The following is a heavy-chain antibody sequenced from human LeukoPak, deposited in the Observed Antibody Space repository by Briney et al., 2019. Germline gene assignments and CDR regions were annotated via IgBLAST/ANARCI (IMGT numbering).Heavy chain of an antibody. Sequence: GGSLRLSCAASGFSLSSYAMSWVRQAPGKGLEWVSSISGSGDNTYYAESVKGRFTISRDNSKNTLFLQMNSLRAEDTAVFYCAKRSGYTTGWFLDFWGQGTLVTVSS. J-gene: IGHJ4*02. CDR2: ISGSGDNT. D-gene: IGHD6-19*01. CDR1: GFSLSSYA. CDR3: AKRSGYTTGWFLDF. V-gene: IGHV3-23*01.